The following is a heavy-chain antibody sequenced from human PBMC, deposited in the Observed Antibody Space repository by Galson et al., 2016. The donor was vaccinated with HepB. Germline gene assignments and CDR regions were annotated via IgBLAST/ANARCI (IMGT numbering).Heavy chain of an antibody. V-gene: IGHV3-30*03. CDR1: GFTFSTYG. D-gene: IGHD6-13*01. J-gene: IGHJ6*02. Sequence: SLRLSCAASGFTFSTYGMHWVRQAPGKGLEWVAVISYDGDTKYHADSVKGRFTISRDNSKNTLYLQMHRLRFEDTAVYYCARDRSSWRLYYYYGMDVWGQGTTVTVSS. CDR3: ARDRSSWRLYYYYGMDV. CDR2: ISYDGDTK.